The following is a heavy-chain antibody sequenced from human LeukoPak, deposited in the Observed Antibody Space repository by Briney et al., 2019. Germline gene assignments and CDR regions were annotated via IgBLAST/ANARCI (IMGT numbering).Heavy chain of an antibody. CDR2: IYYSGNT. J-gene: IGHJ4*02. D-gene: IGHD6-19*01. CDR3: ARGSAVAGTY. Sequence: SETLSLTCTVSGGSVSSSNYNWAWMRQPPGKGLEWIGSIYYSGNTYYNPSLKSQVTMSIDTTNNQFSLKLSSVTAADTAIYYCARGSAVAGTYWGQGTLVTVSS. V-gene: IGHV4-39*01. CDR1: GGSVSSSNYN.